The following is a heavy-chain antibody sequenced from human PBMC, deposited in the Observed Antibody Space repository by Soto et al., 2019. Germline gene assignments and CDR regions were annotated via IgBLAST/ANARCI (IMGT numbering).Heavy chain of an antibody. V-gene: IGHV4-39*01. CDR3: ARLVVLRYFDWLTYFDY. J-gene: IGHJ4*02. D-gene: IGHD3-9*01. Sequence: SETLSLTCTVSGGSISSSSYYWGWIRQPPGKGLEWIGSIYYSGSTYYNPSLKSRVTISVDTSKNQFSLKLSSVTAADTAVYYCARLVVLRYFDWLTYFDYWGQGTLVTVSS. CDR2: IYYSGST. CDR1: GGSISSSSYY.